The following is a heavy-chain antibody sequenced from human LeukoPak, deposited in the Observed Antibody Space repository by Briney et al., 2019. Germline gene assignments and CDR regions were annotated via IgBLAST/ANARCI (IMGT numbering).Heavy chain of an antibody. CDR2: IYGSGNT. V-gene: IGHV4-59*12. J-gene: IGHJ4*02. CDR3: ARGPLYYYDSSGYYYGY. Sequence: SETLSLTCTVSGGSISGWYWSWIRQPPGKGLEWIGYIYGSGNTNYNPSLKSRVTMSIDTSKNQFSLKLSSVTAADTAVYYCARGPLYYYDSSGYYYGYWGQGTLVTVSS. CDR1: GGSISGWY. D-gene: IGHD3-22*01.